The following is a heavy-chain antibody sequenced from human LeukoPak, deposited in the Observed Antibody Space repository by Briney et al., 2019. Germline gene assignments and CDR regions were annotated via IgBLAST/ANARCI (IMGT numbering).Heavy chain of an antibody. Sequence: ASVKVSCKASGYTFTGYYLHWVRQAPGQGLEWMGWINPNSGGTNYAQMFQGRVTMTRDTSISTAYMELSRLRSDDTAVYYCARGDILTGRAKYYFDYWGQGTLVTVSS. V-gene: IGHV1-2*02. CDR2: INPNSGGT. J-gene: IGHJ4*02. D-gene: IGHD3-9*01. CDR1: GYTFTGYY. CDR3: ARGDILTGRAKYYFDY.